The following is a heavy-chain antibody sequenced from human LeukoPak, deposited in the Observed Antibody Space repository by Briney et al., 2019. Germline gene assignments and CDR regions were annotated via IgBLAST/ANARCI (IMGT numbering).Heavy chain of an antibody. D-gene: IGHD3-3*01. CDR3: ARDRPNYDFWSGYYTGIPNY. CDR1: GFTFSSYG. J-gene: IGHJ4*02. Sequence: GRSLRLSCAASGFTFSSYGMHWVRQAPGKGLEWVAVISYDGSNKYYADSVKGRFTISRDNSKNTLYLQMNSLRAEDTAVYYCARDRPNYDFWSGYYTGIPNYWGQGTLVTVSS. V-gene: IGHV3-30*03. CDR2: ISYDGSNK.